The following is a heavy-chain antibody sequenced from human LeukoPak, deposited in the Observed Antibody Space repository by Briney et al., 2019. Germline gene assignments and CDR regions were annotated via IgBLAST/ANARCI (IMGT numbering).Heavy chain of an antibody. CDR1: GFTFSSYA. CDR2: ISGSGGST. Sequence: GGSLRLSCAASGFTFSSYAMSRVRQAPGKGLEWVSAISGSGGSTYYADSVKGRFTISRDNSKNTLYLQMNSLRAEDTAVYYCAKDRVAAAGTPAYDYWGQGTLVTVSS. V-gene: IGHV3-23*01. CDR3: AKDRVAAAGTPAYDY. D-gene: IGHD6-13*01. J-gene: IGHJ4*02.